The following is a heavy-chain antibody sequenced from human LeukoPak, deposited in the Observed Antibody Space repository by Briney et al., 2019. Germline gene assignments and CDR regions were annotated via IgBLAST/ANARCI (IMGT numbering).Heavy chain of an antibody. CDR2: INQDGSEK. D-gene: IGHD6-25*01. V-gene: IGHV3-7*01. J-gene: IGHJ3*02. CDR1: GFTFRSYW. Sequence: GGSLRLSCEVSGFTFRSYWMSWVRQAPGKGLEWVANINQDGSEKYYVDSVKGRFTISRDNAKNSLYLQMNSLRAEDTAVYYCARRSAAKDAFDIWGQGTMVTVSS. CDR3: ARRSAAKDAFDI.